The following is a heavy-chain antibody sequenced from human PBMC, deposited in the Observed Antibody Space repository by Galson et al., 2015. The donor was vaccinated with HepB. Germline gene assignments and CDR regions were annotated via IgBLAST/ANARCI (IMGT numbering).Heavy chain of an antibody. Sequence: SLRLSCAASAFTFSSYWMSWVRQAPGKGLEWLANINEDGSEKYYVDSVKGRFTISRDNAKKSLYLHMNSLRAEDTAVHYCARYDVWGQGTTVTVSS. CDR2: INEDGSEK. CDR1: AFTFSSYW. J-gene: IGHJ6*02. V-gene: IGHV3-7*01. CDR3: ARYDV.